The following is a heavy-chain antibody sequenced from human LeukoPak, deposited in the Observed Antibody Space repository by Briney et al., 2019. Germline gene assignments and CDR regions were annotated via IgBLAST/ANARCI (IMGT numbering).Heavy chain of an antibody. J-gene: IGHJ5*02. CDR2: INPNSGGT. D-gene: IGHD3-22*01. V-gene: IGHV1-2*04. CDR1: GYTFTGYY. Sequence: GASVKVSCKASGYTFTGYYMHWVRQAPGQGLEWMGWINPNSGGTNYAQKFQGWVTMTRDTSISTAYMELSRLRSDDTAVYYCARDREESRITMIAANWFDPWGQGTLVTVSS. CDR3: ARDREESRITMIAANWFDP.